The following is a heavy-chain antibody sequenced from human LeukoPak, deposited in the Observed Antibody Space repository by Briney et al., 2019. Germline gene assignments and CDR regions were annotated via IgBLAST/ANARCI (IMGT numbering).Heavy chain of an antibody. V-gene: IGHV1-18*01. CDR2: ISGYNGNT. D-gene: IGHD6-13*01. CDR3: ARGGKQQLGPYWYFDL. Sequence: ASVKVSCKASGYTFTKYGISWVRQAPGQGLEWLGWISGYNGNTNYAQKLQGRVTMTTDTSTSTAYMELRSLRSDDTAVYYCARGGKQQLGPYWYFDLWGRGTLVTVSS. CDR1: GYTFTKYG. J-gene: IGHJ2*01.